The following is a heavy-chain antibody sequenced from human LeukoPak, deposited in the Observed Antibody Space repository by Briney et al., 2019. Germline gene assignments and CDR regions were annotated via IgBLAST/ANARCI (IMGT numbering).Heavy chain of an antibody. CDR3: AKDHGYCSGGSCLHYYYYGMDV. Sequence: PGGSLRLSCAASGFTFSSYAMSWVRQAPGKGLEWVSAISGSGGSTYYADSVKGRFTISRDNSKNTLYLQMNSLRAEDTAVYYCAKDHGYCSGGSCLHYYYYGMDVWGQGTTATVSS. CDR2: ISGSGGST. V-gene: IGHV3-23*01. CDR1: GFTFSSYA. D-gene: IGHD2-15*01. J-gene: IGHJ6*02.